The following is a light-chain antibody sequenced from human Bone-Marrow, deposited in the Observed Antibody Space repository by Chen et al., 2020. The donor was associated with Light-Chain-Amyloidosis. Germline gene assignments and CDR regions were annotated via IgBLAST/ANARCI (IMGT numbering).Light chain of an antibody. CDR3: SSYTITNTLV. CDR2: EVT. Sequence: QSALTQPASVYGSPGQSITISCTGTSSDVGSDNHVSLYQQHPDKDPKLMIYEVTNRPSWVPDRYSGSKSDNTASLTISGLQTEDEADYFCSSYTITNTLVFGSGTRVTVL. V-gene: IGLV2-14*01. CDR1: SSDVGSDNH. J-gene: IGLJ1*01.